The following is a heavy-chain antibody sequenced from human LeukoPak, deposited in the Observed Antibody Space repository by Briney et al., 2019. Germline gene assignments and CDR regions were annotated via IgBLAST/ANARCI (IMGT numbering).Heavy chain of an antibody. V-gene: IGHV1-69*13. CDR2: IIPIFGTA. CDR3: TFRFPVPKPDAFDI. Sequence: GASVKVSCKASGGTFSSYAISWVRQAPGQGLEWMGGIIPIFGTANYAQKFQGRVTITADESTSTAYMELSSLRSEDTAVYYCTFRFPVPKPDAFDIWGQGTMVTVSS. CDR1: GGTFSSYA. D-gene: IGHD2-2*01. J-gene: IGHJ3*02.